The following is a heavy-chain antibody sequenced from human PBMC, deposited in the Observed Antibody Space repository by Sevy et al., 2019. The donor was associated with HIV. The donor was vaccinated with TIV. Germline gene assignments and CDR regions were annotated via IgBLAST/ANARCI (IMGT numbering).Heavy chain of an antibody. CDR3: ARDDEPDYYYFDMDV. Sequence: GGSLRLSCAASGFTFSSYAMHWVRQAPGNGLEWVAVISYDGSNKYYADSVKGRFTISRDNSKNTLYLQMDGLRAEDTALYYCARDDEPDYYYFDMDVGGHGTTVTVSS. CDR1: GFTFSSYA. J-gene: IGHJ6*02. CDR2: ISYDGSNK. V-gene: IGHV3-30-3*01.